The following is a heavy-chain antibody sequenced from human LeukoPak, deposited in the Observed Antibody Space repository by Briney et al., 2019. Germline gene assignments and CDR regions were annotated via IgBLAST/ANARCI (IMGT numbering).Heavy chain of an antibody. CDR3: ARLKKAASAGWYFDL. CDR1: AGSINSSSYY. CDR2: IYYGGST. V-gene: IGHV4-39*01. Sequence: SETLSLTCTVSAGSINSSSYYWGWIRQPPGKGLEWIGSIYYGGSTYYNPSLTSRVTISVDTSKSQFSLKLTSVTAADTAVYYCARLKKAASAGWYFDLWGRGTPVTVSS. D-gene: IGHD6-13*01. J-gene: IGHJ2*01.